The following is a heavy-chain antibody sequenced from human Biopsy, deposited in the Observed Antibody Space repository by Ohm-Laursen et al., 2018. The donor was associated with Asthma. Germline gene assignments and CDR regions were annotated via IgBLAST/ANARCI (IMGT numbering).Heavy chain of an antibody. Sequence: SLRLSCAASGFVFRSHAMHWVRQAPGKGLEWVAVISYDGGNKFYRDSVKGRFTLSRDNSRNTLYLQMNSLRVEDTAIYYCARTHERWTSIQDDALDIWGQGTMVIVSS. CDR1: GFVFRSHA. D-gene: IGHD4-23*01. V-gene: IGHV3-30*03. CDR3: ARTHERWTSIQDDALDI. CDR2: ISYDGGNK. J-gene: IGHJ3*02.